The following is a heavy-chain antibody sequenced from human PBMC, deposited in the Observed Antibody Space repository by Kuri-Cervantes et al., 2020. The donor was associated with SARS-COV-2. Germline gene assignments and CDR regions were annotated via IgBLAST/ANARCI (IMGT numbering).Heavy chain of an antibody. Sequence: SVKVSCKASGGTFSSYAISWVRQAPGQGLEWMGGIIPIFGTANYAQKFQGRVTITADKSTSTAYMELSSLRSEDTAVYYCAGAGGIYNWFDPWGQGTLVTVSS. CDR3: AGAGGIYNWFDP. CDR2: IIPIFGTA. D-gene: IGHD3-10*01. CDR1: GGTFSSYA. V-gene: IGHV1-69*06. J-gene: IGHJ5*02.